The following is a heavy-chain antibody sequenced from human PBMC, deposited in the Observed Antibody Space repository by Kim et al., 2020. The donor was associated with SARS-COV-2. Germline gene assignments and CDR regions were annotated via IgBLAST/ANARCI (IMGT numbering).Heavy chain of an antibody. V-gene: IGHV4-59*09. CDR3: ARGKRLTTVTDFDY. Sequence: PPHKSRVTISVDTSKNQCSLKLRSGTAADTAVYYCARGKRLTTVTDFDYWGQGTLVTVSS. J-gene: IGHJ4*02. D-gene: IGHD4-17*01.